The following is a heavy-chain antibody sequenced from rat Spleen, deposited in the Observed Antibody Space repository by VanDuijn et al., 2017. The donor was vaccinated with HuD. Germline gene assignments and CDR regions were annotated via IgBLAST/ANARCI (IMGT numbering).Heavy chain of an antibody. CDR3: TSPFRWFAY. CDR2: IWNDGST. CDR1: GFSLISYT. V-gene: IGHV2-15*01. Sequence: QVQLKESGPGLVQPSQTLSLTCTVSGFSLISYTVSWVRQPPGKGLEWMGGIWNDGSTNYNSALKNRLNISRDTSKNQVFLKMNSLQTEDTAIYFCTSPFRWFAYWGQGTLVTVSS. J-gene: IGHJ3*01.